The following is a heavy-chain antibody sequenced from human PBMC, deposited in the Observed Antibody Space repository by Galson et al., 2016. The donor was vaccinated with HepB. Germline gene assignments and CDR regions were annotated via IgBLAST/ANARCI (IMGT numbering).Heavy chain of an antibody. CDR1: GFTLSPYG. Sequence: SLRLSCAASGFTLSPYGMHWVRQAPGKGLEWVAVIWFDGINKYYADSVKGRFTISRDTSKNTLFLQMNSLRAEDTAIYYCAMGMGEDYGEPYYFDNRGQGTLFPVAS. CDR3: AMGMGEDYGEPYYFDN. V-gene: IGHV3-33*01. CDR2: IWFDGINK. D-gene: IGHD4-17*01. J-gene: IGHJ4*02.